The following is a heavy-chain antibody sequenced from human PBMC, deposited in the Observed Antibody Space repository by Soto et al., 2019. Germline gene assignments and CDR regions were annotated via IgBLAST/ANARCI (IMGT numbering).Heavy chain of an antibody. CDR3: ARELPQRQGRNMDV. CDR2: INHRGSL. D-gene: IGHD1-1*01. CDR1: GGSMTSGDQY. V-gene: IGHV4-31*03. Sequence: KPSETLSLTCTVPGGSMTSGDQYWTWIRHRPGEGLEGFGYINHRGSLYYNPALKSRVSMSVDTSKNQFSLNLSSVTAADTAVYYCARELPQRQGRNMDVWGQGTTVTVSS. J-gene: IGHJ6*02.